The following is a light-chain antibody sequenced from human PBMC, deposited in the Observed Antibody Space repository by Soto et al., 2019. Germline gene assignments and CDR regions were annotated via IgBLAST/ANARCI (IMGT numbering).Light chain of an antibody. CDR1: SGHSSYA. J-gene: IGLJ2*01. CDR2: VNSDGSH. CDR3: QTWGTGIQV. Sequence: QTVVTQSPSASASLGASVKLTCTLSSGHSSYAIAWHQQQPEKGPRYLMKVNSDGSHSKGDEIPDRFSGSSSGAERYLTISSLQSEDEADYYCQTWGTGIQVFGGGTKVTVL. V-gene: IGLV4-69*01.